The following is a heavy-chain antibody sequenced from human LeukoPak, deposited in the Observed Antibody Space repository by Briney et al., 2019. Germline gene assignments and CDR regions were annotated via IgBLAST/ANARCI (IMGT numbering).Heavy chain of an antibody. J-gene: IGHJ6*03. V-gene: IGHV3-23*01. D-gene: IGHD5-12*01. CDR1: GFTFSSYA. CDR3: AKDPPLRQCFTSGCRYHFYYYYMDV. Sequence: SGGSLRLSCAASGFTFSSYAMSWVRQAPGKGLEWVSAISDSGGGTYCADSVKGRFTVSRDNSNNTLYLQMNTLRAEDTAIYYCAKDPPLRQCFTSGCRYHFYYYYMDVWGKGTTVTVSS. CDR2: ISDSGGGT.